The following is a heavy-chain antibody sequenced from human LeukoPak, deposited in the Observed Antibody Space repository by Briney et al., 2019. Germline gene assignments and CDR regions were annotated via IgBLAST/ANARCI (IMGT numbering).Heavy chain of an antibody. J-gene: IGHJ4*02. CDR1: GGSISSNPCF. D-gene: IGHD1-26*01. CDR2: VCSTGTT. V-gene: IGHV4-39*07. CDR3: VKDRGSHVIDY. Sequence: SETLSLTCTVSGGSISSNPCFWGWIRQPPGQGLEWIGTVCSTGTTYYNPFLKSRVTISLDTSKNQFSLKLTSMTAADTAVYYCVKDRGSHVIDYWGQGTLVTVSS.